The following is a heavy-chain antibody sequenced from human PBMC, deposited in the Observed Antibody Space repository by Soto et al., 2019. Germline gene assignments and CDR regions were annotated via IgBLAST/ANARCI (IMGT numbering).Heavy chain of an antibody. J-gene: IGHJ4*02. Sequence: EVQLLESGGGLVQPWGSLRLSCAASGFTFSSYAMSWFRQAPGKGLEWVSALSGSGGSTYYADSGKGRFTISRDNAKNTLYVQMNSLRAEDTAVYYCAKNQWACYDGSGLYFDYWGQGTLVTVSA. CDR3: AKNQWACYDGSGLYFDY. D-gene: IGHD3-22*01. CDR1: GFTFSSYA. V-gene: IGHV3-23*01. CDR2: LSGSGGST.